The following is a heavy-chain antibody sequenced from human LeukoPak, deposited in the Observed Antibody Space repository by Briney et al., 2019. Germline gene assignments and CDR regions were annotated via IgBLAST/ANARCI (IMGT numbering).Heavy chain of an antibody. CDR3: ARGHIPAAGRDTVYGLDV. Sequence: SETLSLTCGVSSGSFTAYYWSWIRQSPGKGLEWIGEIKHTGTTKFSPSLNSRVTISVDTSKNQFSLELTSVTAADTAVYYCARGHIPAAGRDTVYGLDVWGQGITVTVSS. CDR1: SGSFTAYY. D-gene: IGHD6-13*01. V-gene: IGHV4-34*01. J-gene: IGHJ6*02. CDR2: IKHTGTT.